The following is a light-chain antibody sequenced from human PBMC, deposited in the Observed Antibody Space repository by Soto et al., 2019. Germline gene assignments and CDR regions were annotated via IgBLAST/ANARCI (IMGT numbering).Light chain of an antibody. CDR2: NTS. Sequence: EIVLTQSPGTLSLSPGERVTLSCRASQSVSSDYLAWYQQKPGQAPRLLIYNTSRRATGIPDKFSGSGSGTDFTLTISRLEPEDFAVYYCQQFGSPWTFGQGTKVEIK. CDR1: QSVSSDY. J-gene: IGKJ1*01. CDR3: QQFGSPWT. V-gene: IGKV3-20*01.